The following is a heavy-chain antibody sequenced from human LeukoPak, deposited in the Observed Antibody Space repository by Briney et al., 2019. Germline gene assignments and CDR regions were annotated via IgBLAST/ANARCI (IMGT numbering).Heavy chain of an antibody. J-gene: IGHJ4*02. CDR3: ARIGAGSSRDY. V-gene: IGHV3-30*03. D-gene: IGHD6-13*01. CDR2: ISYDGSNK. Sequence: GRSLRLSCAASEFTFSSYGMHWVRQAPGKGLEWVAVISYDGSNKYYADSVKGRFTISRDNSKNTLYLQMNSLRAEDTAVYYCARIGAGSSRDYWGQGTLVTVSS. CDR1: EFTFSSYG.